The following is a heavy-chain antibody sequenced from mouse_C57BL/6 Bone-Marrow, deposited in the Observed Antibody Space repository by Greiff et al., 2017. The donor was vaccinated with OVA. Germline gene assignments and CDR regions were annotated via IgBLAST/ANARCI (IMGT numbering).Heavy chain of an antibody. V-gene: IGHV1-69*01. CDR3: ARDYYSWYFDV. D-gene: IGHD2-12*01. CDR2: IDPSDSYT. CDR1: GYTFTSYW. J-gene: IGHJ1*03. Sequence: QVQLQQPGAELVMPGASVKLSCKASGYTFTSYWMHWVKQRPGQGLEWIGEIDPSDSYTNYNQKFKGESTLTVDKSSSTAYMQLSSLTSEDSAVYYCARDYYSWYFDVWGTGTTVTVSS.